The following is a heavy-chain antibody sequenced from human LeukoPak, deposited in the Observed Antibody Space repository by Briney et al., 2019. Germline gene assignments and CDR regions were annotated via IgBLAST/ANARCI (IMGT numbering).Heavy chain of an antibody. CDR1: GFTFSSYW. CDR2: IVSDGPGT. V-gene: IGHV3-74*01. J-gene: IGHJ4*02. D-gene: IGHD3-22*01. CDR3: ARAEYYYDSSGLAH. Sequence: PGGSLRLSCVASGFTFSSYWMHWVRHAPGRGLVWVSRIVSDGPGTIYADSVKGRFTISRDNSKNTLYLQMNSLRAEDTAVYYCARAEYYYDSSGLAHWGQGTLVTVSS.